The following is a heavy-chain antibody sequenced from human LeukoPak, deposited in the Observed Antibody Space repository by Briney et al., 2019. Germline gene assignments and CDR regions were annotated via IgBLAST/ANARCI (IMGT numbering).Heavy chain of an antibody. CDR3: ARVPTGIAVAGTYRD. D-gene: IGHD6-19*01. J-gene: IGHJ4*02. V-gene: IGHV4-59*12. Sequence: SETLSLTCTVSGGSISSYYWSWIRQPPGKGLEWIGYIYYSGSTYYNPSLKSRVTISVDTSKNQFSLKLSSVTAADTAVYYCARVPTGIAVAGTYRDWGQGTLVTVSS. CDR1: GGSISSYY. CDR2: IYYSGST.